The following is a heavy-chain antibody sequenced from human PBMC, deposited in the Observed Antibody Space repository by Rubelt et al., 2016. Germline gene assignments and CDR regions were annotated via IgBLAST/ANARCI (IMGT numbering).Heavy chain of an antibody. CDR1: GGSFSGYY. J-gene: IGHJ6*02. V-gene: IGHV4-34*01. Sequence: QVQLQQWGAGLLKPSETLSLTCAVYGGSFSGYYWSWIRQPPGKGLEWIGEINHSGSTNSNPSLKSRVTVSVDTSKNQFSLRLGSVTAADTAVYYCASKGIAAKYYYYGMDVWGQGTTVTVSS. D-gene: IGHD6-13*01. CDR3: ASKGIAAKYYYYGMDV. CDR2: INHSGST.